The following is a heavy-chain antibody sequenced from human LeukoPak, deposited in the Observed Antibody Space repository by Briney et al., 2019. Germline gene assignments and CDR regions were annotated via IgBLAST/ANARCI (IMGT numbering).Heavy chain of an antibody. Sequence: GESLKISCKGSGYSFTSYWIGWVRQMPGKGLEWMGIIYPGDSNTRDSPSHKGHVTTSANKSISTAYLQWSSLKASDTAMYYCAGHNIPREGGSNWFDPWGQGTLVTVSS. D-gene: IGHD3-16*01. V-gene: IGHV5-51*01. CDR1: GYSFTSYW. CDR2: IYPGDSNT. CDR3: AGHNIPREGGSNWFDP. J-gene: IGHJ5*02.